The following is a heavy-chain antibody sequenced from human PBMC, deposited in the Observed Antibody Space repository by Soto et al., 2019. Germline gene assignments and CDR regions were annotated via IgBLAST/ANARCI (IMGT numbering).Heavy chain of an antibody. CDR2: IYYSGST. J-gene: IGHJ4*02. CDR3: ARQDIVATVPFDH. Sequence: SETLSLTCTVSGGSISSSSYYWGWIRQHPGKGLEWIGSIYYSGSTYYNPSLKSRVTISVDTSKNQFSLKLSSVTAADTAVYYCARQDIVATVPFDHWGQGTLVTVSS. V-gene: IGHV4-39*01. D-gene: IGHD5-12*01. CDR1: GGSISSSSYY.